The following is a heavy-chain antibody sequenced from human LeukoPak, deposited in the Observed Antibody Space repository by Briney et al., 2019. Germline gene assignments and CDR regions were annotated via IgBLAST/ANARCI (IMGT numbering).Heavy chain of an antibody. CDR2: IRYDGSNK. CDR3: AKAGRATAAADY. V-gene: IGHV3-30*02. J-gene: IGHJ4*02. D-gene: IGHD2-2*01. Sequence: PGGSLRLSCAASGFTFSSYGMHWVRQAPGKGLEWVAFIRYDGSNKYYADSVKGRFTISRDNSKNTLYLQMNSLRAEDTAVYYCAKAGRATAAADYWGQGTLVTVSS. CDR1: GFTFSSYG.